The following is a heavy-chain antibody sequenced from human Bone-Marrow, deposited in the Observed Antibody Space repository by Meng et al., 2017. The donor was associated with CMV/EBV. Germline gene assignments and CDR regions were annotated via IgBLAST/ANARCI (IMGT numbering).Heavy chain of an antibody. D-gene: IGHD2-2*01. J-gene: IGHJ4*02. CDR2: ISGGGVTT. CDR1: GFIFSSYD. Sequence: GESLKISCAGSGFIFSSYDMSWVRQAPGKGLEWVSTISGGGVTTSYGDSVKGRVTISRDNSKNTLYLQMNSLRAEDTAIYSCARGRRYCSSISCQTYFDYWGQGTLVTVSS. CDR3: ARGRRYCSSISCQTYFDY. V-gene: IGHV3-23*01.